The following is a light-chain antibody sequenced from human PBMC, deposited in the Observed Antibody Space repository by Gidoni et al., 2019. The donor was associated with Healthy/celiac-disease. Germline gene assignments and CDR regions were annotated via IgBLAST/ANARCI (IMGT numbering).Light chain of an antibody. Sequence: SYVLTQPPSVSVAPGQTARITCGGNNIGSKSVPWYQKKPGQAPVLVVYADRDRPSGIPERFSGSNSGNTATLTISRVEAGDEADYYCQVWDSSSDHRGVFGGGTKLTVL. CDR1: NIGSKS. CDR2: ADR. J-gene: IGLJ3*02. CDR3: QVWDSSSDHRGV. V-gene: IGLV3-21*02.